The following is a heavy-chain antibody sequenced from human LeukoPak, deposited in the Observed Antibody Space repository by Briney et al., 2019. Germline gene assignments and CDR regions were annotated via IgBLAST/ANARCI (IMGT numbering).Heavy chain of an antibody. CDR3: ARQSDGGNWIDY. Sequence: TLSLTCTVSGGSISSGGYYWSWIRQHPGKGLEWIGYIYYSGSTYYNPSLKSRVTISVDTSKNQFSLKLSSVTAADTAVYYCARQSDGGNWIDYWGQGTLVTVSS. D-gene: IGHD4-23*01. V-gene: IGHV4-31*03. J-gene: IGHJ4*02. CDR2: IYYSGST. CDR1: GGSISSGGYY.